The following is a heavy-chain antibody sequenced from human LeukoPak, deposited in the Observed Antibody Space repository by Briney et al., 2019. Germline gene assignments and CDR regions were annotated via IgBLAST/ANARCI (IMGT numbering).Heavy chain of an antibody. V-gene: IGHV3-9*01. J-gene: IGHJ4*02. D-gene: IGHD3-22*01. CDR1: GFTFDDYA. CDR3: ARGGVVTDSSGYYYLGY. CDR2: INWNSGNV. Sequence: GRSLRLSCAASGFTFDDYAMHWVRQAPGKGLEWVSGINWNSGNVAYVDSVRGRFTISRDNAKNSLYLQMNSLRAEDTAVYYCARGGVVTDSSGYYYLGYWGQGTLVTVSS.